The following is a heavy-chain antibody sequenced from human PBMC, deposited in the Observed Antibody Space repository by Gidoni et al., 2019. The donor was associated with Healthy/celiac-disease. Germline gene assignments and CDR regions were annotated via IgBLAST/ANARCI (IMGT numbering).Heavy chain of an antibody. D-gene: IGHD1-26*01. J-gene: IGHJ4*02. CDR2: ISGSGGST. CDR1: GFTFSSYA. Sequence: EVQLLESGGGLVQPGGSLRLSCAASGFTFSSYAMSWVRQAPGKGLGWVSAISGSGGSTYYADSVKGRFTISRDNSKNTLYLQMNSLRAEDTAVYYCAKDDGDPRGSEIYWGQGTLVTVSS. V-gene: IGHV3-23*01. CDR3: AKDDGDPRGSEIY.